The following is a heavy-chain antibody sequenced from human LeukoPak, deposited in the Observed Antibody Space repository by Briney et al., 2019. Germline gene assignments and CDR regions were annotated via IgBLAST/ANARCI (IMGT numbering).Heavy chain of an antibody. V-gene: IGHV4-34*01. CDR3: ARGNYYDSSGYYYGYYYMDV. CDR2: INHSGST. D-gene: IGHD3-22*01. Sequence: SETLSLTCAVYGGSFSGYYWSWIRQPPGKGLEWIGEINHSGSTNYNPSLKSRVTISVDTSKNQFSLKLSSVTAADTAVYYCARGNYYDSSGYYYGYYYMDVWGKGTTVTISS. CDR1: GGSFSGYY. J-gene: IGHJ6*03.